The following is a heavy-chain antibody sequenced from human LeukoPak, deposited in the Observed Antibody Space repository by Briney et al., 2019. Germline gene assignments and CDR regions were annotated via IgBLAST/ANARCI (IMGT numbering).Heavy chain of an antibody. CDR2: IYYSGGT. CDR1: GGSISTYY. CDR3: AREISSIAVAGTTFDAFDI. V-gene: IGHV4-59*01. Sequence: SETLSLTCTVSGGSISTYYWSWFRQPPGKRLEWIGYIYYSGGTNYNPSLKSRVTISLDTSKKQFSLKLSSVTAADTAVYYCAREISSIAVAGTTFDAFDIWGQGTMVTVSS. J-gene: IGHJ3*02. D-gene: IGHD6-19*01.